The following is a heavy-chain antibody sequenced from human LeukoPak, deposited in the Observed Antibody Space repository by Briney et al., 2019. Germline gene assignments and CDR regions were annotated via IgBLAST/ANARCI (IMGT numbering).Heavy chain of an antibody. CDR3: ARAPTENYYYYMDV. CDR2: IYYSGST. CDR1: GGSISSYY. V-gene: IGHV4-59*01. J-gene: IGHJ6*03. Sequence: SETLSLTCTVSGGSISSYYWSWIRQPPWKGLEWIGYIYYSGSTNYNPSLKSRVTISVDTSKNQFSLKLSSETAADTAVYYCARAPTENYYYYMDVWGKGTTVTVSS.